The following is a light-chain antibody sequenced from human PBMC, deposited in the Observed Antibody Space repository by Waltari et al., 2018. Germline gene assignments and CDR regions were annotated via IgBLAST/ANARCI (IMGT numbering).Light chain of an antibody. Sequence: IVLTQPPGPLSSSPGERATLSCRASQSVSRSLALYQQKPGQAPKLLIYGASTRATGIPDRFTGSGSGTDFSLTISSLEPEDFAIYFCQHYVRLPATFGQGTKVEIK. CDR2: GAS. CDR1: QSVSRS. CDR3: QHYVRLPAT. J-gene: IGKJ1*01. V-gene: IGKV3-20*01.